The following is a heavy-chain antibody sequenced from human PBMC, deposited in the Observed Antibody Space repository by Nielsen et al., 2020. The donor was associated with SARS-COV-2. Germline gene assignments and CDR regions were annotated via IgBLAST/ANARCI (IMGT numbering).Heavy chain of an antibody. Sequence: GGSLRLSCAASGFTFDDYAMHWVRQAPGKGLEWASGISWNSGSIGYADSVKGRFTISRDNAKNSLYLQMNSLRAEDTALYYCAKDPGGVMDVWGQGTTVTVSS. V-gene: IGHV3-9*01. D-gene: IGHD6-25*01. CDR2: ISWNSGSI. CDR3: AKDPGGVMDV. CDR1: GFTFDDYA. J-gene: IGHJ6*02.